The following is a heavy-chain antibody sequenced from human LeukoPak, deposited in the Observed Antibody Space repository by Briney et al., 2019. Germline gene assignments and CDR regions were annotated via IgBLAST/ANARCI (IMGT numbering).Heavy chain of an antibody. CDR3: ARSAGDLGDEYYFHY. Sequence: PSQTLSLTCAVSGYSISSGYNWACSRQAPGRRLERIGNIFHSGSTYQNPSLNSRLTISLDTTNNHNCLWMSCVTAADTAVSYSARSAGDLGDEYYFHYWGQGTLVTVSS. V-gene: IGHV4-38-2*01. J-gene: IGHJ4*02. CDR1: GYSISSGYN. D-gene: IGHD4-17*01. CDR2: IFHSGST.